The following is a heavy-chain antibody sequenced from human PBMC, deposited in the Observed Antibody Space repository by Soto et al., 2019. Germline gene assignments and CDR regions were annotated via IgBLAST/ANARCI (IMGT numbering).Heavy chain of an antibody. J-gene: IGHJ5*02. CDR2: MNPNSANT. V-gene: IGHV1-8*01. Sequence: QAQLVQSGAEVKEPGASVKVSCKASGNTFTNYDISWVRQATGQGLEWMGWMNPNSANTGYAQKFQGRVSMTRDTSTNTAYMELSSLRSEDTAIYYCARMATSGTLNWFDPWGQGTLVAVSS. CDR3: ARMATSGTLNWFDP. CDR1: GNTFTNYD. D-gene: IGHD1-26*01.